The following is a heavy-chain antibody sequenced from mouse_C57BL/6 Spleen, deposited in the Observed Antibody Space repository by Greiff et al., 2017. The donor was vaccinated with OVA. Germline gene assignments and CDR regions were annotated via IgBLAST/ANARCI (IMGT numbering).Heavy chain of an antibody. D-gene: IGHD2-4*01. CDR1: GYTFTDYY. V-gene: IGHV1-26*01. CDR3: ARREYDYDWAWFAN. CDR2: INPNNGGT. Sequence: EVQLQQSGPELVKPGASVKISCKASGYTFTDYYMNWVKQSHGKSLEWIGDINPNNGGTSYTQKFKGKATLTVDKSSSTAYMALRSLTSEYSAVYYCARREYDYDWAWFANWGQGTLVTVSA. J-gene: IGHJ3*01.